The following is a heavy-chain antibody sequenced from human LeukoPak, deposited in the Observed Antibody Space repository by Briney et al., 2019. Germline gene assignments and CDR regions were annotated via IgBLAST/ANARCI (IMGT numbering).Heavy chain of an antibody. CDR1: GGSISSYY. CDR3: ARGYYDSSGLYGY. J-gene: IGHJ4*02. D-gene: IGHD3-22*01. V-gene: IGHV4-59*12. CDR2: IYYSGST. Sequence: PSETLSLTCTVSGGSISSYYWSWIRQPPGKGLEWIGYIYYSGSTNYNPSLKSRVTISVDTSKNQFSLKLSSVTAADTAVYYCARGYYDSSGLYGYWGQGTLVTVSS.